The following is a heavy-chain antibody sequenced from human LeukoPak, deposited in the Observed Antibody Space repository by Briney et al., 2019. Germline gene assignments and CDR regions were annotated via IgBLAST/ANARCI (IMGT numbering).Heavy chain of an antibody. CDR2: IYSGGST. CDR3: ARHSRSGSGGYENAFDI. V-gene: IGHV4-39*01. D-gene: IGHD5-12*01. CDR1: GGSTSSSSYY. Sequence: PSETLSLTCTVSGGSTSSSSYYWDWIRQSPGKGLEWIGNIYSGGSTYYTPSLKSRVTISVDTSKNQFSLKLSSVTAADTAIYFCARHSRSGSGGYENAFDIWGQGTMVTVSS. J-gene: IGHJ3*02.